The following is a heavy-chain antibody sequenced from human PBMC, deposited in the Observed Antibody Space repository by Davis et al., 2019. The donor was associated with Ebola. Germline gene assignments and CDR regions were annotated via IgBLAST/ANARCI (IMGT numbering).Heavy chain of an antibody. CDR2: ISSSSSYI. CDR1: GFTVSSNY. J-gene: IGHJ4*02. V-gene: IGHV3-21*01. CDR3: ARDLYDYIWGTYIDFDY. Sequence: GESLKISCAASGFTVSSNYMSWVRQAPGKGLEWVSSISSSSSYIYYADSVKGRFTISRDNAKNSLYLQMNSLRAEDTAVYYCARDLYDYIWGTYIDFDYWGQGTLVTVSS. D-gene: IGHD3-16*01.